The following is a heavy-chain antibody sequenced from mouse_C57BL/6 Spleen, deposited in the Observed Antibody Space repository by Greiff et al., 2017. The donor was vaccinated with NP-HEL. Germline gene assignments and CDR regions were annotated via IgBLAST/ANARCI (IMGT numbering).Heavy chain of an antibody. J-gene: IGHJ1*03. CDR2: IYPYNDGT. CDR1: GYTFTSYV. V-gene: IGHV1-14*01. Sequence: EVQLVESGPELVKPGASVKMSCKASGYTFTSYVMHWVKQKPGQGLEWIGYIYPYNDGTKYNEKFKGKATLTSDKSSSTAYMELSSLTSEDSAVYYCARGGYYVYWYFDVWGTGTTVTVSS. D-gene: IGHD2-3*01. CDR3: ARGGYYVYWYFDV.